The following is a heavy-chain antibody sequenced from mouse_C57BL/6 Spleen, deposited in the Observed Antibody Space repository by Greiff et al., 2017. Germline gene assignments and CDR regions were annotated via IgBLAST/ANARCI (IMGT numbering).Heavy chain of an antibody. V-gene: IGHV1-7*01. Sequence: QVQLKQSGAELAKPGASVKLSCKASGYTFTSYWMPWVKPRPGQGLEWIGYINPSSGYTKYNQKFKDKATLTADKSSSTAYMQLRSLTYEDSAVYYGAREGDGYFFAYWGQGTLVTVSA. CDR2: INPSSGYT. J-gene: IGHJ3*01. CDR3: AREGDGYFFAY. CDR1: GYTFTSYW. D-gene: IGHD2-3*01.